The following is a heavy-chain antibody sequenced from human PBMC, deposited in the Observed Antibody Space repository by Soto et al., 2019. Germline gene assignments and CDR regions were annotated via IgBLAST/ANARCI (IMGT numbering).Heavy chain of an antibody. J-gene: IGHJ4*02. CDR3: ARHSSHIDYFDY. CDR1: GGSISRYY. D-gene: IGHD2-21*01. CDR2: TYYSGST. Sequence: PSETLSLTCTVSGGSISRYYWSWIRQPPGKGLEWIGYTYYSGSTNYNPSLKSRVTISVDTSKNQFSLKLSSVTAADTAVYYCARHSSHIDYFDYWGQGTLVTVSS. V-gene: IGHV4-59*08.